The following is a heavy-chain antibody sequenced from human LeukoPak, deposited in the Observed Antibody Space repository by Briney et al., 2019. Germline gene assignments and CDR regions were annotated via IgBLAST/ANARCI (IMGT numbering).Heavy chain of an antibody. CDR1: GGSISSGDYY. D-gene: IGHD5-12*01. CDR2: IYYSGST. Sequence: SETLSLTCTVSGGSISSGDYYWSWIRQPPGKGLEWIGYIYYSGSTYYNPSLKSRVTISVDTSKNQFSLKLSSVTAADTAVYYCAREQPYGGYAPNYFDYWGQGTLVTVSS. J-gene: IGHJ4*02. V-gene: IGHV4-30-4*02. CDR3: AREQPYGGYAPNYFDY.